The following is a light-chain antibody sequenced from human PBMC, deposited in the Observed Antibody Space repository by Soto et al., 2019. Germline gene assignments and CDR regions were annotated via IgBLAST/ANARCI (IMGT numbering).Light chain of an antibody. V-gene: IGLV2-14*03. CDR3: ISYAGSTTLVV. Sequence: QSALTQPASVSGSPGQSITISCTGTSSDVGGYNYVSWYQQHPGTAPKLMIYAVSNRPSGVSNRFSGSKSGSTASLTISGLQAEDEADYYCISYAGSTTLVVFGGGTKLTVL. J-gene: IGLJ2*01. CDR2: AVS. CDR1: SSDVGGYNY.